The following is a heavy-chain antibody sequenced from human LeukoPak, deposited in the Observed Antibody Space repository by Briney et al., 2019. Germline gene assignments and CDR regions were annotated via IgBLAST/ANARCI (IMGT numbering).Heavy chain of an antibody. D-gene: IGHD3-10*02. CDR1: GGSITNYY. Sequence: SETLSLTCTVSGGSITNYYWSWIRQPPWKGLEWIGFIYYSGTTNYNPSLKSRVTISVDTSKNQFSLKLSSVTAADTAVYYCARDMFGTNWFDPWGQGTLVTVSS. CDR3: ARDMFGTNWFDP. J-gene: IGHJ5*02. CDR2: IYYSGTT. V-gene: IGHV4-59*12.